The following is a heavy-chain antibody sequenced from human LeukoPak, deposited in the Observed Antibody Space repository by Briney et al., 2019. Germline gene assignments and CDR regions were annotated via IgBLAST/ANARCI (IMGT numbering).Heavy chain of an antibody. CDR3: ARDCRRCSSTSFSKGYYYYGMDV. CDR1: GGSFSGYY. J-gene: IGHJ6*02. Sequence: SETLSLTCAVYGGSFSGYYWSWIRQHPGKGLEWIGYIYYSGSTYYNPSLKSRVTISVDTSKNQFSLKLSSVTAADTAVYYCARDCRRCSSTSFSKGYYYYGMDVWGQGTTVTVSS. CDR2: IYYSGST. V-gene: IGHV4-31*11. D-gene: IGHD2-2*01.